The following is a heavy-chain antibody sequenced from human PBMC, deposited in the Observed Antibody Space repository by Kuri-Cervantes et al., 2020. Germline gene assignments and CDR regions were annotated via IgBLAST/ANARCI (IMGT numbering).Heavy chain of an antibody. J-gene: IGHJ6*03. CDR3: AKAAGGLSDYYYMDV. V-gene: IGHV3-30*02. CDR2: IWYDGSEK. CDR1: GFTFSTYG. Sequence: GESLKISCAASGFTFSTYGMHWVRQAPGKGLEWVAIIWYDGSEKFYADSVKGRSTISRDNSKNTLYLQMNSLRPEDTAVYYCAKAAGGLSDYYYMDVWGKGTTVTVSS. D-gene: IGHD3-10*01.